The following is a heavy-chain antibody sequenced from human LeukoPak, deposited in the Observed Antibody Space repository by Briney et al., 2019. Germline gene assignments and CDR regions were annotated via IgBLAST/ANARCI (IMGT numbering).Heavy chain of an antibody. CDR1: GGSISNSGGFY. D-gene: IGHD2-15*01. Sequence: SQTLSLTCTVSGGSISNSGGFYWSWIRQHPGDGLEWIGFISYRGSTYYNPSLKSRVSMSVDTSRSQFSLRLTSVTDDDTAVYYCARISQSSGGFYYWGQGALVTVSS. CDR3: ARISQSSGGFYY. CDR2: ISYRGST. J-gene: IGHJ4*02. V-gene: IGHV4-31*02.